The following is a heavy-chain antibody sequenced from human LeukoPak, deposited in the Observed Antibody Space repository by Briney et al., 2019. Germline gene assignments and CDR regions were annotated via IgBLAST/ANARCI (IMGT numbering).Heavy chain of an antibody. J-gene: IGHJ4*02. Sequence: GGSLRLSCAASGFTFSSYWMTWVRQAPGKGLEWVANMNLDGSGKYYVDSVKGRFTISRDNAKNSLYLQMNSLRGEDTAVYYCARDLSRTIDYWGQGTLVTVSS. CDR1: GFTFSSYW. CDR2: MNLDGSGK. V-gene: IGHV3-7*01. CDR3: ARDLSRTIDY.